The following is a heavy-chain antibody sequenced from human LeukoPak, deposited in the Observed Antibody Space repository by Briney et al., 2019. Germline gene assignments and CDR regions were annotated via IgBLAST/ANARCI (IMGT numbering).Heavy chain of an antibody. V-gene: IGHV4-30-4*02. Sequence: SETLSLTCTVSGGSISSGDYYWSWIRQPPGKGLEWIGYIYYSGSTYYNPSLKSRVTIPVDTSKNQLSLKLSSVTAADTAVYYCARANGRLLAWFDPWGQGTLVTVSS. J-gene: IGHJ5*02. CDR2: IYYSGST. CDR1: GGSISSGDYY. D-gene: IGHD6-25*01. CDR3: ARANGRLLAWFDP.